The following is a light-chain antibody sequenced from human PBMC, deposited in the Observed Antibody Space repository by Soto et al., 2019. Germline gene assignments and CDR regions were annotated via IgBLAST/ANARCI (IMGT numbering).Light chain of an antibody. Sequence: QSVLTQPPSVSGAPGQRVTISCTGSGSNIGAGYDVHWYQQLPGTAPKLLIYGNNNRPSGVPDRFSVSKSGTSASLAITGLQAEDEADYYCQSYDSNLSGYVFGTGTKLTVL. CDR3: QSYDSNLSGYV. CDR1: GSNIGAGYD. CDR2: GNN. V-gene: IGLV1-40*01. J-gene: IGLJ1*01.